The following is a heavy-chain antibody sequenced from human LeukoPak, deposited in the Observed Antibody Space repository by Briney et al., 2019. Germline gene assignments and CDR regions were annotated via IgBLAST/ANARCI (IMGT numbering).Heavy chain of an antibody. CDR1: GGSISSYY. J-gene: IGHJ4*01. CDR3: ATSYDSSGDGLIDY. V-gene: IGHV4-59*01. D-gene: IGHD3-22*01. Sequence: SETLSLTCTVSGGSISSYYWSWIRQPPGKGLEWIGYIYYSGSTNYNPFLKSRVTISVDTSKNQFSLKLSSVTAADTAVYYCATSYDSSGDGLIDYWGQGTLVTVSS. CDR2: IYYSGST.